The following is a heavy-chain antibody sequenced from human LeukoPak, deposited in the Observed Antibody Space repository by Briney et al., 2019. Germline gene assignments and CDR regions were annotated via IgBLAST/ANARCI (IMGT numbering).Heavy chain of an antibody. CDR2: IYPGDSDT. D-gene: IGHD6-19*01. V-gene: IGHV5-51*01. J-gene: IGHJ4*02. CDR3: ARGPSIAVAGTDY. CDR1: GYRFTSYW. Sequence: GESLKISCKGSGYRFTSYWIGWVRQMPGKGLEWMGIIYPGDSDTRYSPSFQGQVTISADKSISTAYLQWSSLKASDTAMYYCARGPSIAVAGTDYWGQGTLVTVSA.